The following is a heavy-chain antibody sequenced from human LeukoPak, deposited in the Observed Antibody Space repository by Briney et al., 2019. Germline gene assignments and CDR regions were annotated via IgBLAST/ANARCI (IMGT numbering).Heavy chain of an antibody. CDR3: TRVYPWAAFDY. J-gene: IGHJ4*02. CDR2: IYPGGST. V-gene: IGHV3-66*01. Sequence: GGSLRLSCAASGFTFSDYYMSWIRQAPGKGLEWVSIIYPGGSTYYADSVKGRFTISRDTSKNTLYLQMNSLRAEDTAVYYCTRVYPWAAFDYWGQGTLVTVSS. D-gene: IGHD2-15*01. CDR1: GFTFSDYY.